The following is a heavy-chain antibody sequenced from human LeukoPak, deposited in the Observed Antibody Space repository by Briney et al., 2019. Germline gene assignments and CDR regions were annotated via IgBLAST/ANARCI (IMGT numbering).Heavy chain of an antibody. D-gene: IGHD3-16*01. CDR3: ARIYAQSMYYFDY. J-gene: IGHJ4*02. Sequence: GGSLRLSCAGSGFTFSSYAMSWVRQAPGKGLEWVSAISGSGGSTYYADSVKGRFTISRDNSKNTLYLQMNSLRAEDTAVYYCARIYAQSMYYFDYWGQGTLVTVSS. CDR1: GFTFSSYA. V-gene: IGHV3-23*01. CDR2: ISGSGGST.